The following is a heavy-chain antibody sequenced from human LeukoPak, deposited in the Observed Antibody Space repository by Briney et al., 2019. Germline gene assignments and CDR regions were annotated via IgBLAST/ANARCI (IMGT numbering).Heavy chain of an antibody. CDR3: VKDAGYSLDYFDY. D-gene: IGHD1-26*01. CDR2: ASGSGGST. CDR1: GFTFSSYA. Sequence: PGGSLRLSCAASGFTFSSYAMNWVRQAPGKGLEWVSGASGSGGSTYYADSVKGRFTFSRDNSKNTLYLQMNSLRAEDTAVYYCVKDAGYSLDYFDYWGQGVLVTVSS. J-gene: IGHJ4*02. V-gene: IGHV3-23*01.